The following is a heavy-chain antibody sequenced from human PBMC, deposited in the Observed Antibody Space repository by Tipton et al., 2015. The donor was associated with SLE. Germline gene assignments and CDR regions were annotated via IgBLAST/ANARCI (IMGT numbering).Heavy chain of an antibody. CDR2: INHSGST. CDR1: GGSFSGYY. J-gene: IGHJ4*02. V-gene: IGHV4-34*01. Sequence: TLSLTCAVYGGSFSGYYWSWIRQPPGKGLEWIGEINHSGSTNYNPSLKSRVTMSVDTSKNQFSLKLSSVTAADTAVYYCARDYGDYEVYWGQGTLVTVSS. CDR3: ARDYGDYEVY. D-gene: IGHD4-17*01.